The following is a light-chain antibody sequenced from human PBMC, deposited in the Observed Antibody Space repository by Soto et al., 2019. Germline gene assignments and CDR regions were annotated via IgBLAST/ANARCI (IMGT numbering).Light chain of an antibody. CDR3: QQHYSTPRT. CDR2: WAS. CDR1: QSVLYSSNNRNY. J-gene: IGKJ1*01. V-gene: IGKV4-1*01. Sequence: DIVMTQSPDSLAVSLGERAPINCKSSQSVLYSSNNRNYLAWYQQKPGQPPRLLISWASTRESGDPDRFSGSGSGTDFTLTIRSLQAEDVAVYYCQQHYSTPRTFGQGTKVEIK.